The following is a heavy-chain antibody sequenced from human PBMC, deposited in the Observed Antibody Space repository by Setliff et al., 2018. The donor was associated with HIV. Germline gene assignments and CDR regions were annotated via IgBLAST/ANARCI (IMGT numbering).Heavy chain of an antibody. CDR1: GYNFTSHD. Sequence: ASVKVSCKASGYNFTSHDINWVRQATGQGLEWMGWMNPNSGNTGYAQKFQGRVTMTRNTSISTAYMELSSLTSEDTAVYYCARGKGVGGVIITGGLDVWGKGTTVTVSS. D-gene: IGHD3-10*01. CDR3: ARGKGVGGVIITGGLDV. CDR2: MNPNSGNT. J-gene: IGHJ6*04. V-gene: IGHV1-8*01.